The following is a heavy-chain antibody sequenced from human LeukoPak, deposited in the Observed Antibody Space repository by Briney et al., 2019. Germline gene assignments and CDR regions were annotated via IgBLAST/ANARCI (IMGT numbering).Heavy chain of an antibody. V-gene: IGHV3-23*01. CDR1: GFTFSSYA. J-gene: IGHJ4*02. Sequence: GGSLRLSCAASGFTFSSYAMSWVRQAPGKWLEWVSAISGSGGSTYYADSVKGRFTISRDNSKNTLYLQMNSLRAEDTAVYYCAKTWFGGLSYFDYWGQGTLVTVSS. CDR3: AKTWFGGLSYFDY. CDR2: ISGSGGST. D-gene: IGHD3-10*01.